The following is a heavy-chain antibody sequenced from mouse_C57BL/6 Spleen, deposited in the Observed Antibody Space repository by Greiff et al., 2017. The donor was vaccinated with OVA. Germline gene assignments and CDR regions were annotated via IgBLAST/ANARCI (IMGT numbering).Heavy chain of an antibody. CDR1: GYTFTDYN. D-gene: IGHD4-1*01. J-gene: IGHJ3*01. V-gene: IGHV1-18*01. Sequence: VQLKQSGPELVKPGASVKIPCKASGYTFTDYNMDWVKQSHGKSLEWIGDINPNNGGTIYNQKFKGKATLTVDKSSSTAYMELRSLTSEDTAVYYCARSELTEFAYWGQGTLVTVSA. CDR3: ARSELTEFAY. CDR2: INPNNGGT.